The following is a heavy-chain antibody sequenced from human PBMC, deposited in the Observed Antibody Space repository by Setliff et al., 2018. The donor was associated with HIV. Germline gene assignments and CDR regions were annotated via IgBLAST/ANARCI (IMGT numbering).Heavy chain of an antibody. CDR3: AKGCGGAGFCYYADY. V-gene: IGHV7-4-1*02. CDR2: INTNTGNP. Sequence: ASVKVSCKASGYTFSSYTMNWVRQAPGQGLEWMGWINTNTGNPTYAQGFTGRFVFSLDTSVGTAYLQINSLKAEDTAVYYCAKGCGGAGFCYYADYWGQGTVVTVSS. CDR1: GYTFSSYT. D-gene: IGHD2-21*01. J-gene: IGHJ4*02.